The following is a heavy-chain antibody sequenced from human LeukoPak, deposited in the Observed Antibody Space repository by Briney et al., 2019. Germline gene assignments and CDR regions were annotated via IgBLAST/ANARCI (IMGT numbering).Heavy chain of an antibody. V-gene: IGHV1-69*06. CDR3: ASRSCTNGVCPFDY. J-gene: IGHJ4*02. D-gene: IGHD2-8*01. CDR1: GGTFSSYA. Sequence: SVKVSCKASGGTFSSYAISWVRQAPGQGLEWMGGIIPIFGTANYAQKFQGRVTITADKSTSTAYMELSSLRSEDTAVYYCASRSCTNGVCPFDYWGQGTLVTVSS. CDR2: IIPIFGTA.